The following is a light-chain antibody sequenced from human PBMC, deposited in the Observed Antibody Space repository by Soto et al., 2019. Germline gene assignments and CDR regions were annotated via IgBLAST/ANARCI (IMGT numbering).Light chain of an antibody. J-gene: IGKJ2*01. CDR2: GTS. Sequence: EIVLTQSPGTLSLSPGERATLSCRTSETISSTYLAWYQQPPGQAPRLLIHGTSSRASDLPDRFSGSGSGTDFTITSSRLEPEDFAVYFCQQYGRSPPTFGPGTKLDIK. V-gene: IGKV3-20*01. CDR3: QQYGRSPPT. CDR1: ETISSTY.